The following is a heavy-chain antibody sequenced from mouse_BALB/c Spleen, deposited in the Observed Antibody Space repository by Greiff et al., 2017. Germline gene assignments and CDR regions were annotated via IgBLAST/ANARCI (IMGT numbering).Heavy chain of an antibody. V-gene: IGHV1-82*01. CDR3: ARSYDGYYLDY. Sequence: QVQLKQSGPELVKPGASVKISCKASGYAFSSSWMNWVKQRPGQGLEWIGRIYPGDGDTNYNGKFKGKATLTADKSSSTAYMQLSSLTSVDSAVYFCARSYDGYYLDYWGQGTTLTVSS. J-gene: IGHJ2*01. CDR1: GYAFSSSW. CDR2: IYPGDGDT. D-gene: IGHD2-3*01.